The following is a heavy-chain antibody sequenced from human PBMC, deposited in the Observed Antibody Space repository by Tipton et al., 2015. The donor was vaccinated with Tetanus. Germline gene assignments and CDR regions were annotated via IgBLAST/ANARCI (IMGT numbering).Heavy chain of an antibody. V-gene: IGHV3-33*06. CDR2: IWYDGSKT. Sequence: SLRLSCEASGFRFSSYGMHWVRQAPGKGLEWVAVIWYDGSKTYYADSVKGRFTISRDNSKNTLFLQMNSLKGGDTAVYYCAKDRASGMFRGNYFDYWGLGSLVIVSS. CDR3: AKDRASGMFRGNYFDY. J-gene: IGHJ4*02. CDR1: GFRFSSYG. D-gene: IGHD3-10*01.